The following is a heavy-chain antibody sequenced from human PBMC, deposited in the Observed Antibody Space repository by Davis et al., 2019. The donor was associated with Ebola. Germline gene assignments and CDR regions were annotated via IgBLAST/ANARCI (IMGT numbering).Heavy chain of an antibody. Sequence: GGSLRLSCETSGFIFRNYVMSWVRQAPGKGLEWVSTFGTGGDTYYADSVKGRFAMSRDNSRGTLYLQMNSLRVEDSAIYYCVKDSSNIWFDIWGQGTLVTVSS. CDR3: VKDSSNIWFDI. D-gene: IGHD2/OR15-2a*01. J-gene: IGHJ3*02. V-gene: IGHV3-23*01. CDR2: FGTGGDT. CDR1: GFIFRNYV.